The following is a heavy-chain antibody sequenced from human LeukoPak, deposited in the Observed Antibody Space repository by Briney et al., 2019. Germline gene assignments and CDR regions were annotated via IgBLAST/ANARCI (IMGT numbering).Heavy chain of an antibody. V-gene: IGHV3-30*02. J-gene: IGHJ5*02. D-gene: IGHD3-10*01. CDR3: AKDPSGRERYWFDP. CDR1: GFTFSSYG. Sequence: GGSLRLSCAASGFTFSSYGMHWVRQAPGKGLEWVAFIRYDGSNKYYAGSVKGRFTISRDNSKNTLYLQMNSLRAEDTAVYYCAKDPSGRERYWFDPWGQGTLVTVSS. CDR2: IRYDGSNK.